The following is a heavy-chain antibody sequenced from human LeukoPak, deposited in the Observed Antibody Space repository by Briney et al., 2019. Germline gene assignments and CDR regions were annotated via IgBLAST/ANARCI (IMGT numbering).Heavy chain of an antibody. J-gene: IGHJ4*02. D-gene: IGHD2/OR15-2a*01. Sequence: PSQTLSLTCTVSGASISSGGYHWNWIRQPPGKGLEWIGEIHHSGSTNYNPSLKSRVTISVDKSKNRFSVMLTPVTAADTAVYYCARNAYYSADYWGQGTLVTVSS. CDR3: ARNAYYSADY. CDR2: IHHSGST. V-gene: IGHV4-30-2*01. CDR1: GASISSGGYH.